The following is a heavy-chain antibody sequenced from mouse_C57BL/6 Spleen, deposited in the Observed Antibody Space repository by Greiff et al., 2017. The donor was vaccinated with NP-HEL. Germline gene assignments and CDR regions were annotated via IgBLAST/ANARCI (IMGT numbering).Heavy chain of an antibody. Sequence: EVKLVESGGDLVKPGGSLKLSCAASGFTFSSYGMSWVRQTPDKRLEWVATISSGGSYTYYPDSVKGRFTISRDNAKNTLYLQMSSLKSEDTAMYYCARPTRGSSFDYWGQGTTLTVSS. D-gene: IGHD1-1*01. V-gene: IGHV5-6*01. CDR3: ARPTRGSSFDY. CDR2: ISSGGSYT. J-gene: IGHJ2*01. CDR1: GFTFSSYG.